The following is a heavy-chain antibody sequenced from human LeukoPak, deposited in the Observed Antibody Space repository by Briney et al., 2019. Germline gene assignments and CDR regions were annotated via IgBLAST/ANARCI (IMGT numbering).Heavy chain of an antibody. CDR3: ARGRTRGRITIFGVAEFDY. D-gene: IGHD3-3*01. CDR2: INHSGST. J-gene: IGHJ4*02. Sequence: SETLSLTCAVYGGSFSGYYWSWIRQPPGKGLEWVGEINHSGSTNYNPSLKSRVTISVDTSKNQFSLKLSSVTAADTAVYYCARGRTRGRITIFGVAEFDYWGQGTLVTVSS. CDR1: GGSFSGYY. V-gene: IGHV4-34*01.